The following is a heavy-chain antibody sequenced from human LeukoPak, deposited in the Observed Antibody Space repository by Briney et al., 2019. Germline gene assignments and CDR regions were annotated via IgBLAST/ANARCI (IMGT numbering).Heavy chain of an antibody. CDR2: MNTNSGNT. Sequence: ASVKVSCKASGYTFTSYDINWVRQATGQGLEWMGWMNTNSGNTGHAQKFQGRLTMTRDTSTNTAYMELGSLRSEDTAVYYCARGGDIAVVPAAMVGPWGQGTLVTVSS. D-gene: IGHD2-2*01. V-gene: IGHV1-8*01. J-gene: IGHJ5*02. CDR3: ARGGDIAVVPAAMVGP. CDR1: GYTFTSYD.